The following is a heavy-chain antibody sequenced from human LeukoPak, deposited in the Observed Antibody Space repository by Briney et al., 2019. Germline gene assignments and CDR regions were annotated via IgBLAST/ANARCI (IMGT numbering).Heavy chain of an antibody. Sequence: GGSLRLSCAASGFTFSDYYMSWIRQAPGKGLVWVSRVNSDGSSTSYADSVKGRFTISRDNAKNTLYLQMNSLRAEDTAVYYCARDSYEGHYYYGMDVWGQGTTVTVSS. CDR2: VNSDGSST. CDR1: GFTFSDYY. D-gene: IGHD5-12*01. CDR3: ARDSYEGHYYYGMDV. V-gene: IGHV3-74*01. J-gene: IGHJ6*02.